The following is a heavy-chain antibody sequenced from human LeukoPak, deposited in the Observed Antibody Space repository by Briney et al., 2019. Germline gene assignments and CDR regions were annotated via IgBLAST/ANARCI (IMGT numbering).Heavy chain of an antibody. CDR2: INWNGGST. J-gene: IGHJ6*03. CDR1: GFTFDDHG. Sequence: GGSLRLSCAASGFTFDDHGMSWVRQAPGKGLEWVSGINWNGGSTGYADSVKGRFTISRDNSKNTLYLQMNSLRAEDTAVYYCARPVIAVAGKYYYYYYMDVWGKGTTVTVSS. CDR3: ARPVIAVAGKYYYYYYMDV. D-gene: IGHD6-19*01. V-gene: IGHV3-20*04.